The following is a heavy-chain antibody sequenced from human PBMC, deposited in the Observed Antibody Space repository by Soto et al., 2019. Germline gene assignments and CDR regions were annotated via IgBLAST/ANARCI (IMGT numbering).Heavy chain of an antibody. D-gene: IGHD6-19*01. CDR1: GYTFTSYG. V-gene: IGHV1-18*01. J-gene: IGHJ6*02. CDR3: ARDHPIAGAGNYYYALDV. CDR2: ISAYNGNI. Sequence: ASVKVSCKASGYTFTSYGISWVRQAPGQGLEWMGWISAYNGNINYAQKFQGRVTINPDTSKNQFSLQLNSVTPEDTAVYYCARDHPIAGAGNYYYALDVWGQGTTVTVSS.